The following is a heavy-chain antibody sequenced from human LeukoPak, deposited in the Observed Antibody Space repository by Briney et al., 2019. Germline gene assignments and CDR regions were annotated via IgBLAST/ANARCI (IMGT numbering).Heavy chain of an antibody. CDR1: GGSFSGYY. J-gene: IGHJ5*02. CDR3: VSAKFLVRGVSWFDP. Sequence: SETLSLTCAVYGGSFSGYYWSWIRQPPGKGLEWIGEINHSGSTNYHPSLKSRVTISVDTSKNQFSLKLSSVTAADTAVYYCVSAKFLVRGVSWFDPWGQGTLVTVSS. CDR2: INHSGST. D-gene: IGHD3-10*01. V-gene: IGHV4-34*01.